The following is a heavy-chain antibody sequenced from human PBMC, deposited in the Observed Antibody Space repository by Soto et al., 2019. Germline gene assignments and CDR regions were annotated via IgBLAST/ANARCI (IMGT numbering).Heavy chain of an antibody. CDR1: GYTFTGYY. V-gene: IGHV1-2*02. CDR3: ARDSQYYDFWSGLNWFDP. D-gene: IGHD3-3*01. CDR2: IDPNSGGT. J-gene: IGHJ5*02. Sequence: ASVKVSCKASGYTFTGYYMHWVRQAPGQGLEWMGWIDPNSGGTNYAQKFQGRVTMTRDTSISTAYMELSRLRSDDTAVYYCARDSQYYDFWSGLNWFDPWGQGTLVTVSS.